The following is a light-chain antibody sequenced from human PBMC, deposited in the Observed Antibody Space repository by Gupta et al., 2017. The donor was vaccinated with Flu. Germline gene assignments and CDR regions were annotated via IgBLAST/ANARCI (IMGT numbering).Light chain of an antibody. V-gene: IGKV3D-15*01. CDR2: GTS. J-gene: IGKJ4*01. CDR1: QSVGSF. Sequence: PATLSLSPGERATLSCRASQSVGSFLAWYQQKPGQAPRLLIYGTSTRATGIPARISGGGSVTEFSLTISSLQSEDFAVYYCQQDRDWPLTFGGGTKVEIK. CDR3: QQDRDWPLT.